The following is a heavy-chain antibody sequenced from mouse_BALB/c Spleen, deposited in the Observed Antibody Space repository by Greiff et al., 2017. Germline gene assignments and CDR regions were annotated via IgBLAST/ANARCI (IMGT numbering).Heavy chain of an antibody. Sequence: EVHLVESGGGLVKPGGSLKLSCAASGFTFSSYAMSWVRQTPEKRLEWVASISSGGSTYYPDSVKGRFTISRDNARNILYLQMSSLRSEDTAMYYCARGPYDYDPSSWFAYWGQGTLVTVSA. V-gene: IGHV5-6-5*01. CDR1: GFTFSSYA. CDR2: ISSGGST. D-gene: IGHD2-4*01. J-gene: IGHJ3*01. CDR3: ARGPYDYDPSSWFAY.